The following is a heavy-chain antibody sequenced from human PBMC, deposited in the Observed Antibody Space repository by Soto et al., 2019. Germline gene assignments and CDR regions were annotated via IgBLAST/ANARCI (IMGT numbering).Heavy chain of an antibody. Sequence: QVQLQESGPGLVKPSQTLSLTCTVSVAPIRSGGYSWSGTRQHPGKGWEGIGYIYYSGSTYYNPSLKSRVTISVDTSKNQFSLKLSSVTAADTAVYYCARIPLGYCSSTSCLDYWGQGTLVTVSS. D-gene: IGHD2-2*01. J-gene: IGHJ4*02. CDR2: IYYSGST. CDR3: ARIPLGYCSSTSCLDY. V-gene: IGHV4-31*03. CDR1: VAPIRSGGYS.